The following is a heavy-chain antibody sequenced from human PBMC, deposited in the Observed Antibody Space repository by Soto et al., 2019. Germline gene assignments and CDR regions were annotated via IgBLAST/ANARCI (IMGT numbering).Heavy chain of an antibody. CDR1: GFTFSRHT. CDR3: AKGSLDYYDSSSYLPFDY. J-gene: IGHJ4*02. CDR2: ISAGGGST. D-gene: IGHD3-22*01. Sequence: LSCAASGFTFSRHTMNWVRQAPVKGLEWVSTISAGGGSTFYADSVKGRFTISRDNSKNTLYLQMNSLGAEDTAVYSCAKGSLDYYDSSSYLPFDYWGQGTLVTVSS. V-gene: IGHV3-23*01.